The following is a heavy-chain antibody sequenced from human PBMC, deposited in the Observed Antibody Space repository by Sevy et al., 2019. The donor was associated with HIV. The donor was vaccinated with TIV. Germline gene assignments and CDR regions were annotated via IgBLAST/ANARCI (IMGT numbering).Heavy chain of an antibody. J-gene: IGHJ4*02. CDR3: ARDRQWLTGGALDY. V-gene: IGHV3-11*01. CDR2: ISSSGSTI. CDR1: GFTFSDYY. D-gene: IGHD6-19*01. Sequence: GGSLRLSCAASGFTFSDYYMSWIRQAPGKGLEWDSYISSSGSTIYYADSVKGRFTSSRDNAKNSLYLQMNSLRAEDTAVYYCARDRQWLTGGALDYWGQGTLVTVSS.